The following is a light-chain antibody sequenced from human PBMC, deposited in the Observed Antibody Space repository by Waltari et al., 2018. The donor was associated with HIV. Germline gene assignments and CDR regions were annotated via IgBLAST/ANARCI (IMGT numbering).Light chain of an antibody. J-gene: IGLJ2*01. CDR3: QTWDTGIII. V-gene: IGLV4-69*01. Sequence: QPVVTQSPSAAASLGASVKLTCTLSSGRSDYAIAWHQQHPQKGPRYLMRLNNDGSHYKGDGTPDRFSGSSSGAERYLIISSLQSGDEADYYCQTWDTGIIIFGGGTKLTVL. CDR2: LNNDGSH. CDR1: SGRSDYA.